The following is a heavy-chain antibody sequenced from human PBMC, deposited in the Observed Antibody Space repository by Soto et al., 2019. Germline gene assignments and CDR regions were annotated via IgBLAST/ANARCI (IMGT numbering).Heavy chain of an antibody. J-gene: IGHJ4*02. D-gene: IGHD6-19*01. Sequence: GGSLRLSCAASGFTFSSYWMSWVRQAPGKGLEWVANIKQDGSEKYYVDSVKGRFTISRDNAKNSLYLQMNSLRAEDTAVYYCAREPGGIAVAVSFDYWAQGTLVTVSS. CDR2: IKQDGSEK. CDR1: GFTFSSYW. V-gene: IGHV3-7*01. CDR3: AREPGGIAVAVSFDY.